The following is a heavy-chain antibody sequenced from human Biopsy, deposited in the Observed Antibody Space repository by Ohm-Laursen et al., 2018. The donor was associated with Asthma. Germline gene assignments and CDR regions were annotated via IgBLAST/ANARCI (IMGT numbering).Heavy chain of an antibody. J-gene: IGHJ6*02. D-gene: IGHD3-10*01. CDR1: GYTFNSAG. Sequence: SVKVSCKTSGYTFNSAGITWVRQAPGQGLEWIGWISVYNGNTKVAQKLQDRVTMITDTSTSTAYMELRSLRSDDTAVYFCARAVDYSHYYGIDVWGQGTTVTVS. CDR3: ARAVDYSHYYGIDV. CDR2: ISVYNGNT. V-gene: IGHV1-18*01.